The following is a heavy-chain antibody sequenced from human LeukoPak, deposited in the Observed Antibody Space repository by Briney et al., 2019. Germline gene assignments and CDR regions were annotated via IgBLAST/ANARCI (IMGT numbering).Heavy chain of an antibody. Sequence: GASVKVSCKASGGTFSSYVISGVRQAPGKGVKWMGGFIPNFGTAKYAQKSQGRVPITTDESTSTAYMELSSLGTEDTAVYYCARARLLWYFDPWGQGTVVTVSS. J-gene: IGHJ5*02. V-gene: IGHV1-69*05. D-gene: IGHD3-10*01. CDR3: ARARLLWYFDP. CDR1: GGTFSSYV. CDR2: FIPNFGTA.